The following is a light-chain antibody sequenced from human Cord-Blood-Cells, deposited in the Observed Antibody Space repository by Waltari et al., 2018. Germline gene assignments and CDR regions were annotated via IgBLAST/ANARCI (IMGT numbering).Light chain of an antibody. V-gene: IGLV2-23*01. CDR2: EGS. CDR1: SSDVRSYNL. J-gene: IGLJ2*01. Sequence: QSALTQPAAVSGSPGQSLTISCPGTSSDVRSYNLVSWYQHHPGKAPKLMFYEGSKRHAGVSNRFSGSKSGNTVSLTISGIQAEDEADYSCCSYAGSSTYVVFCRGTKLTVL. CDR3: CSYAGSSTYVV.